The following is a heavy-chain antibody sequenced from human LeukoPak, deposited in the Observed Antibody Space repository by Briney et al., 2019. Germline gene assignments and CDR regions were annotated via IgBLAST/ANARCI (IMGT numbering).Heavy chain of an antibody. CDR3: AKERIAVAGRDAFDI. CDR1: GGSISSSSYY. Sequence: ETLSLTCTVSGGSISSSSYYWGWVRQAPGKGLEWVSAISGSGGSTYYADSVKGRFTISRDNSKNTLYLQMNSLRAEDTAVYYCAKERIAVAGRDAFDIWGQGTMVTVSS. J-gene: IGHJ3*02. D-gene: IGHD6-19*01. V-gene: IGHV3-23*01. CDR2: ISGSGGST.